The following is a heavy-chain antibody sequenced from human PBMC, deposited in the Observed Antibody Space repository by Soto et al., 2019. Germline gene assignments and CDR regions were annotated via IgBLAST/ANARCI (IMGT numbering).Heavy chain of an antibody. CDR2: ISYDGSNK. D-gene: IGHD6-6*01. J-gene: IGHJ4*02. Sequence: GGSLRLSCAASGFTFSSYAMHWVRQAPGKGLEWVAVISYDGSNKYYADSVKGRFTISRDNSKNTLYLQMNSLGAEDTAVYYCASDSIAAHLAFDYWGQGTLVTVSS. CDR1: GFTFSSYA. V-gene: IGHV3-30-3*01. CDR3: ASDSIAAHLAFDY.